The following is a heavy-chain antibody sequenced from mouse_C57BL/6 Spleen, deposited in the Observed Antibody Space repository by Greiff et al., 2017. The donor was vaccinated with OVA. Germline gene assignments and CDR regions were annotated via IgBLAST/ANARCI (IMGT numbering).Heavy chain of an antibody. Sequence: QVQLQQSGAELVKPGASVKLSCKASGYTFTSYWMHWVKQRPGRGLEWIGRIDPNSGGTKYNEKLKSKATLTVDKPSSTAYMQLSSLTSEDSAVYYCAPHYYGSSYWYFDVWGTGTTVTVSS. CDR2: IDPNSGGT. J-gene: IGHJ1*03. CDR3: APHYYGSSYWYFDV. V-gene: IGHV1-72*01. CDR1: GYTFTSYW. D-gene: IGHD1-1*01.